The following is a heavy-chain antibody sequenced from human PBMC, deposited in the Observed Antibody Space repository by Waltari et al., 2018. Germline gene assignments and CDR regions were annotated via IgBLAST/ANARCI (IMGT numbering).Heavy chain of an antibody. CDR1: GFTFSSYE. V-gene: IGHV3-48*03. CDR2: IVWRSSVK. D-gene: IGHD3-22*01. J-gene: IGHJ6*03. Sequence: EVQVVESGGGFVQPGGSLRLSCAASGFTFSSYEMNWVRQAPGKGRGCVCYIVWRSSVKNDAESVKGRFTISRENARNILVLQMDSLRTEDTAVYYCARGQGLAYHYYYMDVWGKGTTVTVS. CDR3: ARGQGLAYHYYYMDV.